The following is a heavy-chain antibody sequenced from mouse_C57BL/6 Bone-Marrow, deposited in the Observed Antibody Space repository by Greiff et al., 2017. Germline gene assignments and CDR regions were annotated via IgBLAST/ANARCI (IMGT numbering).Heavy chain of an antibody. V-gene: IGHV5-6*02. D-gene: IGHD2-3*01. Sequence: DVKLVESGGDLVKPGGSLKLSCAASGFTFSSYGMSWVRQTPDKRLEWVATISRGGSNTYYPESVKGRFTISRDNAKNTLYLQMSSLKSEDTAMYYCASLCFRSRFAYWGQGTLVTVSA. J-gene: IGHJ3*01. CDR2: ISRGGSNT. CDR3: ASLCFRSRFAY. CDR1: GFTFSSYG.